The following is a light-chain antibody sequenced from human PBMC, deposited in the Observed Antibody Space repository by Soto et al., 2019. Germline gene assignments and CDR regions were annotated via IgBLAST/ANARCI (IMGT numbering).Light chain of an antibody. V-gene: IGLV3-21*04. Sequence: SYELTQPPSVSVAPGKTARITCGGSNIGSKSVHWYQQKPGQAPVVVIYYDRDRPSGIPERLSGSNSGNTATLTISRVEAGDEADYYCQVWDSSGDHPVVFGGGTKLTVL. J-gene: IGLJ2*01. CDR3: QVWDSSGDHPVV. CDR1: NIGSKS. CDR2: YDR.